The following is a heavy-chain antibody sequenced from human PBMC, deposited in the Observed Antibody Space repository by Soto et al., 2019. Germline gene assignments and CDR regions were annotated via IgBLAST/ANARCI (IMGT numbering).Heavy chain of an antibody. CDR3: TRSITGTTSSDY. J-gene: IGHJ4*02. D-gene: IGHD1-7*01. V-gene: IGHV3-72*01. Sequence: EVQLVESGGGLVQPGGSLRLSCAGSGFTFSDYYIDWVRQAPGKGLEWVGRSRDKGNSYSTAYAASVKGRFTISRDASKNSLFLQMNSLKTEDTALYYCTRSITGTTSSDYWGQGTRVTVSS. CDR1: GFTFSDYY. CDR2: SRDKGNSYST.